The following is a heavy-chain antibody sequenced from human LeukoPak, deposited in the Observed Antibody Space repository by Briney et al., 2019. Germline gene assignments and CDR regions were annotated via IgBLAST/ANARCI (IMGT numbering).Heavy chain of an antibody. Sequence: GGSLRLSCAASGFTFRSYEMNWVRQAPGKGLEWVSYISGSGSTIYYADSVKGRFTISRDNAKNSLYLQMNSLRAEDTAVYYCARARRYYYDSSGYYYYYYYMDVWGKGTTVTVSS. CDR1: GFTFRSYE. V-gene: IGHV3-48*03. J-gene: IGHJ6*03. CDR2: ISGSGSTI. CDR3: ARARRYYYDSSGYYYYYYYMDV. D-gene: IGHD3-22*01.